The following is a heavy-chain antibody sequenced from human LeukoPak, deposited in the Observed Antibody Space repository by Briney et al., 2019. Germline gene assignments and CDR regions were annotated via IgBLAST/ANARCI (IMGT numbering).Heavy chain of an antibody. CDR2: INSDGSST. CDR3: ARVPYGSYYYGMDV. J-gene: IGHJ6*02. D-gene: IGHD1-26*01. V-gene: IGHV3-74*01. Sequence: GGSLRLSCVASGFTFSSYAMHWVRQAPGKGLVWVSRINSDGSSTSYADSVKGRFTISRDNAKNTLYLQMNSLRAEDTAVYYCARVPYGSYYYGMDVWGQGTTVTVSS. CDR1: GFTFSSYA.